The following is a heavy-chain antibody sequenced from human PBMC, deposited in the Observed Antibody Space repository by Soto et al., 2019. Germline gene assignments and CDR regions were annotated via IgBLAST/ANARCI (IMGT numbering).Heavy chain of an antibody. CDR3: ARGSGAVDY. CDR1: GFTFSSYA. Sequence: QVQLVESGGGVVQPGRSLRLSCAASGFTFSSYAMHWVRQAPGKGLEWVAVISYDGSNKHYADSVKGRFTISRDNSKNTLYLQMNSLRAEDTAVYYCARGSGAVDYWGQGTLVTVSS. J-gene: IGHJ4*02. CDR2: ISYDGSNK. V-gene: IGHV3-30-3*01. D-gene: IGHD7-27*01.